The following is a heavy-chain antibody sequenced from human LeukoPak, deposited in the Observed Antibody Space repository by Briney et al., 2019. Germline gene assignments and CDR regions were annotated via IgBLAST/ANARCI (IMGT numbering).Heavy chain of an antibody. D-gene: IGHD6-6*01. CDR1: GSSFSTYA. J-gene: IGHJ6*03. CDR2: LRGTRDSRGA. V-gene: IGHV3-23*01. CDR3: AKTRSSSSHYFYFMDV. Sequence: SGGSLRLSCEASGSSFSTYAITWVRQAPGKGLEWVASLRGTRDSRGAIYADSVKGRFTISRDDSKRTLFLRMNRLTAEDTAIYYCAKTRSSSSHYFYFMDVWAKGVTVTVSS.